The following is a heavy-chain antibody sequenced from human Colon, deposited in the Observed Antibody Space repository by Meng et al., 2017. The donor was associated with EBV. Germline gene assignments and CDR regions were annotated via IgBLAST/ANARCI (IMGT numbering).Heavy chain of an antibody. J-gene: IGHJ4*02. CDR1: GGSFSDYY. V-gene: IGHV4-34*01. CDR3: GRDQGRELINH. D-gene: IGHD1-7*01. Sequence: QVQLQQWGAGLLKPSEXLSLTCGFNGGSFSDYYWNWIRQPPGKGLEWIGEIHHSGSTMYNTYLKSRLTIAVDTSKNQFYLSLFSVTAADTAAYYCGRDQGRELINHWGQGTLVTVSS. CDR2: IHHSGST.